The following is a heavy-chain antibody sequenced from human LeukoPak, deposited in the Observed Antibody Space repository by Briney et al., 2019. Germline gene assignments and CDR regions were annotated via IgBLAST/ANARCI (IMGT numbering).Heavy chain of an antibody. D-gene: IGHD1-26*01. CDR1: GFTFSSLA. V-gene: IGHV3-23*01. CDR3: VREATGYSFADY. Sequence: GGSLRLSCAASGFTFSSLAMSWVRQAPGKGLEWVSTIDSSGADTYYADSVKGRFTISRDNSKNTVSLQMHSLRAEDTAVYYCVREATGYSFADYWGQGTLVSVSS. CDR2: IDSSGADT. J-gene: IGHJ4*02.